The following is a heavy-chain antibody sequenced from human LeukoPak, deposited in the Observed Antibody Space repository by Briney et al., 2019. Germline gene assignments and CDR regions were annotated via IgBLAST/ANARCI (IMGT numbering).Heavy chain of an antibody. CDR3: ARVRWLVRYFDY. Sequence: SETLSLTCAVYGGSFSGYYWSWIRQPPGKGLEWIGEINHSGSTNYNPSLKGRVTISVDTSKNQFSLKLSSVTAADTAVYYCARVRWLVRYFDYWGQGTLVTVSS. CDR2: INHSGST. V-gene: IGHV4-34*01. J-gene: IGHJ4*02. CDR1: GGSFSGYY. D-gene: IGHD6-19*01.